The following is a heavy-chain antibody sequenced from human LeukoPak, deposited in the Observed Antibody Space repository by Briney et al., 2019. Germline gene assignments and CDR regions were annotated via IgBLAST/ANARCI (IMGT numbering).Heavy chain of an antibody. J-gene: IGHJ6*03. CDR2: IYSGGRT. CDR3: ARSLYGSGSLYYYYYYMDV. V-gene: IGHV3-53*01. CDR1: GFTVSSNY. Sequence: GGSLRLSCAASGFTVSSNYMTWVRQAPGKGLEWVSVIYSGGRTYYADSVKGRFTISRDNSKNTLYLQMNSLRAEDTAVYYCARSLYGSGSLYYYYYYMDVWGKGTTVTIS. D-gene: IGHD3-10*01.